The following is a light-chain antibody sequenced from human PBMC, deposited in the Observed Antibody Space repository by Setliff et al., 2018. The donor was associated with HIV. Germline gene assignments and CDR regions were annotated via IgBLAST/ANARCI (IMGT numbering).Light chain of an antibody. V-gene: IGLV2-11*01. Sequence: SALPQPRSVSGSPRQSVTISCTGTSSDVGAYNFVSWYQQHPGKAPKLMIYDVNKRPSGVPDRFSGSKSGNTASLTISGLQAEDEADYYCCSYADSYTSLYVFGTGTKV. CDR1: SSDVGAYNF. J-gene: IGLJ1*01. CDR3: CSYADSYTSLYV. CDR2: DVN.